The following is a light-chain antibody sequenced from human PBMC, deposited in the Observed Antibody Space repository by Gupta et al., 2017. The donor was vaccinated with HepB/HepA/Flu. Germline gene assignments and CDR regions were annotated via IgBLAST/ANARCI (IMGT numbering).Light chain of an antibody. CDR2: YDR. V-gene: IGLV3-21*04. Sequence: SYVLTQPPSVSVAPRRPARITWGGNNIGSKTVHWYQQKPGQAPVVVNYYDRDRPSGIPERFSGFNSGNTATLTINKVEAGDEADYYCQVWDTTTNLVVFGGGTKLTVL. J-gene: IGLJ2*01. CDR1: NIGSKT. CDR3: QVWDTTTNLVV.